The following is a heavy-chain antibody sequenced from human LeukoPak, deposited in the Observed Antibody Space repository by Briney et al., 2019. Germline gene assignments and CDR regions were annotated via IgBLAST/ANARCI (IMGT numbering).Heavy chain of an antibody. V-gene: IGHV4-59*11. J-gene: IGHJ6*03. CDR1: GGSISSHY. Sequence: SETLSLTCTVSGGSISSHYWSWIRQPPGKGLEWIGYIYYSGSTNYNPSLKSRVTISVDTSKNQFSLKLSSVTAADTAVYYCARQRPAAMGYYYMDVWGKGTTVTVSS. CDR3: ARQRPAAMGYYYMDV. D-gene: IGHD2-2*01. CDR2: IYYSGST.